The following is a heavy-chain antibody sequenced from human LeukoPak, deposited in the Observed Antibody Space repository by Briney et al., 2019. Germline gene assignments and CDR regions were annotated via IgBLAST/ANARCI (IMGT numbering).Heavy chain of an antibody. D-gene: IGHD5-12*01. Sequence: GGSLRLSCAVSGFTFSSFEMNWVRQAPGKGLEWISYISSSGDIIHYADSVKGRFTISRDNAKNSLYLQMNSLRAEDTAVYYCARRRGYSGYGMDYWGQGTLVTVSS. CDR1: GFTFSSFE. V-gene: IGHV3-48*03. CDR3: ARRRGYSGYGMDY. J-gene: IGHJ4*02. CDR2: ISSSGDII.